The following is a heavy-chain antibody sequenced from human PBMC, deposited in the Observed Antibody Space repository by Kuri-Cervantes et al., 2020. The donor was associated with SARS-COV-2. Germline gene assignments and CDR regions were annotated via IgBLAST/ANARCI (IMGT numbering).Heavy chain of an antibody. D-gene: IGHD6-13*01. CDR2: IRYDGSNK. Sequence: GESLKISCAASGFTFSSYAMSWVRQAPGKGLEWVAFIRYDGSNKYYADSVKGRFTISRDNSKNTLYLQMNSLRAEDTAVYYCAKDGYSSSWYIFDYWGQGTLVTDSS. CDR3: AKDGYSSSWYIFDY. CDR1: GFTFSSYA. V-gene: IGHV3-30*02. J-gene: IGHJ4*02.